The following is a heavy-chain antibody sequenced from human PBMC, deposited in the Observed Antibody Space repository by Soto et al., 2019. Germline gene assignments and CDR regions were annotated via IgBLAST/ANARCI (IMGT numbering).Heavy chain of an antibody. CDR2: VFSSVSA. J-gene: IGHJ5*02. CDR1: GGSISSYT. Sequence: SETLSLTCTVSGGSISSYTWSWVRQPANKGLEWIGRVFSSVSATYNPSLKSRVSISMDTPENRISLKLDSVTAADAGVYFCARDGMTTGDTWGPGTLVTVSS. CDR3: ARDGMTTGDT. V-gene: IGHV4-4*07. D-gene: IGHD3-9*01.